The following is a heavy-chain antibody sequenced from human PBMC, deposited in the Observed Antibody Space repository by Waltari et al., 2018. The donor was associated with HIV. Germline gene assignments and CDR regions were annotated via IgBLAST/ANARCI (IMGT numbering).Heavy chain of an antibody. CDR3: ARRVGTGYFDY. CDR1: GFTFRNHW. CDR2: IKQDGGEI. Sequence: EVQLVESGGDLVQPGGSLSLSCAASGFTFRNHWMTWVRQAPGKGLDWVASIKQDGGEIFYVGSVKGRFTISRDNARNSLYLQMNSLRAEDTAVYYCARRVGTGYFDYWGQGILVTVSS. D-gene: IGHD1-26*01. J-gene: IGHJ4*02. V-gene: IGHV3-7*01.